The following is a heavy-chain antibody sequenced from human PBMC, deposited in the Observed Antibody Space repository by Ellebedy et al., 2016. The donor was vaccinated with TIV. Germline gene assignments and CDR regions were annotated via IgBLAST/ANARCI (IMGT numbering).Heavy chain of an antibody. D-gene: IGHD2-15*01. CDR1: GGTFSSYA. J-gene: IGHJ3*02. CDR3: ARGVVYRAAFDI. V-gene: IGHV1-69*13. CDR2: IIPIFGTA. Sequence: SVKVSXXASGGTFSSYAISWVRQAPGQGLEWMGGIIPIFGTANYAQKFQGRVTITADESTSTAYMELSSLRSEDTAVYYCARGVVYRAAFDIWGQGTMVTVSS.